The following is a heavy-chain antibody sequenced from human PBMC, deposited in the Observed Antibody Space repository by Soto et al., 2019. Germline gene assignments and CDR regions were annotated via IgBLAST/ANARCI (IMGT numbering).Heavy chain of an antibody. J-gene: IGHJ5*02. CDR3: AHSYLYYFWSGYYNNWFDP. D-gene: IGHD3-3*01. V-gene: IGHV2-5*01. Sequence: QITLKESGPTLVKPTQTLTLTCTFSGFSLSTSGVGVGWIRQPPGKALEWLALIYWNDDKRYSPSLKSRLTITEDTSKNQVVLTMTNMDPVDTATYYCAHSYLYYFWSGYYNNWFDPWGQGTLVTVSS. CDR2: IYWNDDK. CDR1: GFSLSTSGVG.